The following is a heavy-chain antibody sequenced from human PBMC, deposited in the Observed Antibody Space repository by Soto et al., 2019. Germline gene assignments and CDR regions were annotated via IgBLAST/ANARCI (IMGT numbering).Heavy chain of an antibody. Sequence: WASVKVSCKASGGTFSSYAISWVRQAPGQGLEWMGGIIPIFGTANYAQKFQGRVTITADESTSTAYMELSSLRSEDTAVYYCARGGTNYYDSSGYYPLHSTEYFQHWGQGTLVTVSS. V-gene: IGHV1-69*13. CDR1: GGTFSSYA. CDR3: ARGGTNYYDSSGYYPLHSTEYFQH. J-gene: IGHJ1*01. D-gene: IGHD3-22*01. CDR2: IIPIFGTA.